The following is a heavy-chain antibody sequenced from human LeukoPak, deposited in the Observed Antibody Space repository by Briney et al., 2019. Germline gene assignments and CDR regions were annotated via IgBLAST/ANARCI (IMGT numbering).Heavy chain of an antibody. D-gene: IGHD6-19*01. CDR1: GGSFSSYV. CDR3: ARRGSGWPFDY. Sequence: GASVKVSCKASGGSFSSYVISWVRQAPGQGLEWMGRIIPVLGVSNFAQKFQGRVTITADKSTNTAHMELSRLESGDTAVYYCARRGSGWPFDYWGQGTLVTVSS. J-gene: IGHJ4*02. V-gene: IGHV1-69*04. CDR2: IIPVLGVS.